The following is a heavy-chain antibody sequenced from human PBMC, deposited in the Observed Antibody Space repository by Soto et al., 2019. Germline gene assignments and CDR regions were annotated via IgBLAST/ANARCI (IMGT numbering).Heavy chain of an antibody. CDR2: ISFDGANE. J-gene: IGHJ4*02. CDR1: GFMFRNHA. D-gene: IGHD2-8*01. Sequence: QVQLVESGGGVVQPGRSLRLSCAASGFMFRNHAMHWVRQAPGKGLDWVSVISFDGANEFYADSVKGRFTISRDNSKNTRYLQMNSLRAEDTAVYYCARHAVDVTKMVYVSPIDYWGQGTLVTVSS. CDR3: ARHAVDVTKMVYVSPIDY. V-gene: IGHV3-30-3*01.